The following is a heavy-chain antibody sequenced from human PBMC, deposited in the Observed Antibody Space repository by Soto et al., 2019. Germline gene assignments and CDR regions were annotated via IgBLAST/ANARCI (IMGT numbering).Heavy chain of an antibody. CDR3: ASSFTVPAAIGS. D-gene: IGHD2-2*02. V-gene: IGHV1-3*01. J-gene: IGHJ5*02. CDR1: GYTFTSYA. Sequence: QVQLVQSGAEVKKPGASVKVSCKASGYTFTSYAMHWVRQAPGQRLEWMGWINAGNGNTKYSQKFQGRVTITRDTSASTAYMGLSSLRSEDTAVDYCASSFTVPAAIGSWGQGTLVTVSS. CDR2: INAGNGNT.